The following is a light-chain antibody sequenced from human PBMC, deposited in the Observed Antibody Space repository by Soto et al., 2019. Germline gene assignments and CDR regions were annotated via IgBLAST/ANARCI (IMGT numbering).Light chain of an antibody. CDR2: DAS. CDR3: QQRSNWPPLN. Sequence: EIVLTQSPATLSLSPGERATLSCRASQSFSNYLAWYQQKPGQAPRLLIYDASNRATGIPARFSGSGSGTDFTLTISSLEPEDFAVYYCQQRSNWPPLNFGGGTKVEIK. J-gene: IGKJ4*01. CDR1: QSFSNY. V-gene: IGKV3-11*01.